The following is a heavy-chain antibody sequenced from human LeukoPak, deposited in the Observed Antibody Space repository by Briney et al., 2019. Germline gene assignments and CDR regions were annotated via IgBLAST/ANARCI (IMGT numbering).Heavy chain of an antibody. CDR3: ARDPYSSSWYLSAEYFQH. D-gene: IGHD6-13*01. V-gene: IGHV3-21*01. J-gene: IGHJ1*01. CDR1: GFTFSSYS. CDR2: ISSSSSSYI. Sequence: KPGGSLRLSCAASGFTFSSYSMNWVRQAPGKGLEWVSSISSSSSSYIYYADSVKGRFTISRDNAKNSLYLQMNSLRAEDTAVYYCARDPYSSSWYLSAEYFQHWGQGTLVTVSS.